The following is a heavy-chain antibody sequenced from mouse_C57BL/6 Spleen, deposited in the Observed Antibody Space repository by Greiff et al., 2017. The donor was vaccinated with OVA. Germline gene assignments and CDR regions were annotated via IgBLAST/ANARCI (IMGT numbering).Heavy chain of an antibody. CDR1: GYTFTDYN. V-gene: IGHV1-22*01. CDR3: AREGYLSWFAY. D-gene: IGHD2-2*01. CDR2: INPNNGGT. Sequence: VHVKQSGPELVKPGASVKMSCKASGYTFTDYNMHWVKQSHGKSLEWIGYINPNNGGTSYNQKFKGKATLTVNKSSSTAYMELRSLTSEDSAVYYCAREGYLSWFAYWGQGTLVTVSA. J-gene: IGHJ3*01.